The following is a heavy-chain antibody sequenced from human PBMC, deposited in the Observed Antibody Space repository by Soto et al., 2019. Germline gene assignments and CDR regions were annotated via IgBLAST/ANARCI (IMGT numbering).Heavy chain of an antibody. D-gene: IGHD3-22*01. V-gene: IGHV3-21*01. CDR2: ISSISSYI. J-gene: IGHJ6*02. CDR3: ARYDSSGYYWPYYYYGMDV. CDR1: GCTYSSYS. Sequence: SLTLACAASGCTYSSYSMNWVRQAPGKRLEWVSSISSISSYIYYADSVKGRFTISRDNAKNSLYLQMNSLRAEDPAVYYCARYDSSGYYWPYYYYGMDVWGQGTPATVSS.